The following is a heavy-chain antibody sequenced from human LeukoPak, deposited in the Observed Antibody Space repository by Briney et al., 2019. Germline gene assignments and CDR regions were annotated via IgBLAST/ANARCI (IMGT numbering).Heavy chain of an antibody. D-gene: IGHD3-9*01. CDR2: ISGSGGST. Sequence: GGSLRLSCAASGFTFSSYAMSWVRQAPGKGLEWVSAISGSGGSTYYADSVKGRFTISRDNSKNTLYLQMNSLRAEDTAVYYCAKGHAPYDILSGNYYYGMDVWGQGTTVTVSS. CDR1: GFTFSSYA. J-gene: IGHJ6*02. CDR3: AKGHAPYDILSGNYYYGMDV. V-gene: IGHV3-23*01.